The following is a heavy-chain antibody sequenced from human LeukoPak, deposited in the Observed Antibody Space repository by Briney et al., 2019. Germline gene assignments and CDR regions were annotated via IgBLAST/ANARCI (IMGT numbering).Heavy chain of an antibody. J-gene: IGHJ3*02. CDR2: ISYDGSNK. CDR3: ARVLSGSLDAFDI. V-gene: IGHV3-30-3*01. CDR1: GFTFSSYA. Sequence: GGSLRLSCAASGFTFSSYAKHWVRQAPGKGLEWVAVISYDGSNKYYADSVKGRFTISRDNSKNTLYLQMNSLRAEDTAVYYCARVLSGSLDAFDIWGQGTMVTVSS. D-gene: IGHD1-26*01.